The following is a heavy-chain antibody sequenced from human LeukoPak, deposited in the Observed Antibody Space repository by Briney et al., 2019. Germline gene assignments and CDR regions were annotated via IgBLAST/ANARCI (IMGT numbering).Heavy chain of an antibody. CDR1: GFTFSTYS. J-gene: IGHJ4*02. V-gene: IGHV3-21*06. D-gene: IGHD3-3*01. Sequence: AGGTLRLSCAASGFTFSTYSITWVRQAPGQGLDRVSWITTNSRYIYYAYSVKGRFTISSDNAKTSLFLQLRRLTAVATAVYYCARGGAFGVDRNDYWGQGTLVTVSS. CDR2: ITTNSRYI. CDR3: ARGGAFGVDRNDY.